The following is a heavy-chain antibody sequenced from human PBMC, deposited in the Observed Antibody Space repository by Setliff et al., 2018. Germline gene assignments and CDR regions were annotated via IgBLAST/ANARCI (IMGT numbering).Heavy chain of an antibody. Sequence: GESLKISCEGSGYSFSRHWIGWVRQKPGKGLEWVGIIYPGDSETRYSPSFQGQVTMSADKSISTAYLQWSGLKASDTAIYYCARRTGFAVAGFDHWGQGTLVTVSS. V-gene: IGHV5-51*01. D-gene: IGHD6-19*01. CDR1: GYSFSRHW. CDR3: ARRTGFAVAGFDH. CDR2: IYPGDSET. J-gene: IGHJ4*02.